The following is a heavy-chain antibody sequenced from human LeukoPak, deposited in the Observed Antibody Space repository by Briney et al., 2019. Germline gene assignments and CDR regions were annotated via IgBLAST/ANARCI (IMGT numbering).Heavy chain of an antibody. J-gene: IGHJ6*03. V-gene: IGHV4-39*07. CDR3: AGPGYYYNMDV. CDR1: GGSISSSSYY. Sequence: SETLSLTCTVSGGSISSSSYYWGWIRQPPGKGLEWIGSMYYSGNTYYNPSLKSRVTISVDTSKNQFSLNLTSVTAADTAVYYCAGPGYYYNMDVWGKGTTVTVSS. CDR2: MYYSGNT.